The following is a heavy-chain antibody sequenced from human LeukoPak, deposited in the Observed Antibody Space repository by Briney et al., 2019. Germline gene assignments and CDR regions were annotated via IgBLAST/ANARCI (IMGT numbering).Heavy chain of an antibody. V-gene: IGHV4-30-4*07. CDR2: IYYSGST. J-gene: IGHJ6*03. D-gene: IGHD2-8*01. CDR1: GGSISSGGYS. Sequence: SETLSLTCAVSGGSISSGGYSWSWIRQPPGKGLEWIGYIYYSGSTYYNPSLKSRVTISVDTSKNQFSLKLSSVTAADTAVYYCASSGQCTNGLCRDVGYMDVWGKGTTVTVSS. CDR3: ASSGQCTNGLCRDVGYMDV.